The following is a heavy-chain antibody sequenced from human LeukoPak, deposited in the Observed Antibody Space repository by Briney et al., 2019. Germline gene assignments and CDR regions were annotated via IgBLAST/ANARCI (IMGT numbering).Heavy chain of an antibody. CDR3: ARQSYYDSSGSRWFDP. CDR2: IYYSGST. V-gene: IGHV4-39*01. CDR1: GGSISSSSYY. Sequence: SETLSLTCTVSGGSISSSSYYWGWIRQPPGKGLEWIGSIYYSGSTYYNPSLKSRVTISVDTSKNQFSQKLSSVTAADTAVYYCARQSYYDSSGSRWFDPWGQRTLVTVSS. J-gene: IGHJ5*02. D-gene: IGHD3-22*01.